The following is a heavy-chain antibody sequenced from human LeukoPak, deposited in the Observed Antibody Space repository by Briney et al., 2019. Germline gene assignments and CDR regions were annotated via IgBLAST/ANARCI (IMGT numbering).Heavy chain of an antibody. V-gene: IGHV3-30-3*01. CDR3: ARANNWNDLHYFDY. Sequence: GGSLRLSCAASGFTFSSYAMHWVRQAPGKGLEWVAVISYDGSNKYYADSVKGRFTIPRDNPKNTLYLQMNSLRAEDTAVYYCARANNWNDLHYFDYWGQGTLVTVSS. CDR2: ISYDGSNK. J-gene: IGHJ4*02. CDR1: GFTFSSYA. D-gene: IGHD1-1*01.